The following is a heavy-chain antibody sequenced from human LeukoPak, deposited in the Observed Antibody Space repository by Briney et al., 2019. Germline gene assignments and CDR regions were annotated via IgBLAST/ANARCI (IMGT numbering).Heavy chain of an antibody. CDR2: MNPNSGNT. J-gene: IGHJ4*02. Sequence: GASVKVSCKASGYTFTSYDINWVRQATGQGLEWMGWMNPNSGNTGYAQKFQGRVTMTRNTSISTAYMELSSLRSEDTAVYYCARGRRYSIAAAASVSLGYWGQGTLVTVSS. D-gene: IGHD6-13*01. CDR1: GYTFTSYD. V-gene: IGHV1-8*01. CDR3: ARGRRYSIAAAASVSLGY.